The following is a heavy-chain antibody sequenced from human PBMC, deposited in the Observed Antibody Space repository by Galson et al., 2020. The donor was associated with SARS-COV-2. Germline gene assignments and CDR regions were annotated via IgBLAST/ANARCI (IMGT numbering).Heavy chain of an antibody. CDR1: GYSVSTTNY. CDR3: ARQGVNMIVLVTVPGWYFDL. CDR2: VYPSGTT. V-gene: IGHV4-38-2*02. J-gene: IGHJ2*01. Sequence: ETLSLTCTVSGYSVSTTNYWGWVRQTPGRGLEWIGSVYPSGTTYYNPSLKSRVTISVDTSKNQFSLRLDSVTAADTALYYCARQGVNMIVLVTVPGWYFDLWGRGTLVTVSS. D-gene: IGHD3-22*01.